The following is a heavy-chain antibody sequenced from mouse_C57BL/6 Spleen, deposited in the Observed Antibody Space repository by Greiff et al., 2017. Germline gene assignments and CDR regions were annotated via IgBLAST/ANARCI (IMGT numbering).Heavy chain of an antibody. V-gene: IGHV1-76*01. Sequence: VKLVESGAELVRPGASVKLSCKASGYTFTDYYINWVKQRPGQGLEWIARIYPGSGNTYYNEKFKGKATLTAEKSSSTAYMQLSSLTSEDSAVYFCAGYSPWFAYWGQGTLVTVSA. CDR1: GYTFTDYY. CDR2: IYPGSGNT. D-gene: IGHD2-12*01. CDR3: AGYSPWFAY. J-gene: IGHJ3*01.